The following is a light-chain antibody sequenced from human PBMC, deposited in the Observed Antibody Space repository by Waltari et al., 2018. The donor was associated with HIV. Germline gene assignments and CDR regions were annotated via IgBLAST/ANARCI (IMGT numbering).Light chain of an antibody. J-gene: IGKJ2*01. CDR2: ATS. CDR1: ESFSSSH. Sequence: EIVLTQSPDTLSLSPGERATLSCRASESFSSSHLAWLQQKPGQAPRLVIYATSNRATGIPDRFSGSMSGTDFTLTISGLEPEDSAVFYCQQYGSTPNTFGQGTRLEI. V-gene: IGKV3-20*01. CDR3: QQYGSTPNT.